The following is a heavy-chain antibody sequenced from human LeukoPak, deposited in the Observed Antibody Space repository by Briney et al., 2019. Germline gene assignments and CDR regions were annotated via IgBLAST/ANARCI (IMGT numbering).Heavy chain of an antibody. Sequence: GGSLRLSCAASGFTFSSYSMNWVRQAPGKGLEWVSYISSSSSTIYYGASVKGRFTISRDNAKNSLYLQMNSLRAEDTAVYYCARDRRDLYYYYGMDVWGQGTSVTVSS. CDR2: ISSSSSTI. J-gene: IGHJ6*02. CDR1: GFTFSSYS. CDR3: ARDRRDLYYYYGMDV. V-gene: IGHV3-48*04.